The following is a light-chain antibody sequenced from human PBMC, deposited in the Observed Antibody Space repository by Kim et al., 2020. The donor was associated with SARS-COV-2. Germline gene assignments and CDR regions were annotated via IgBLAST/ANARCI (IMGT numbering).Light chain of an antibody. CDR3: QAWDSSTVV. J-gene: IGLJ2*01. CDR2: QDS. V-gene: IGLV3-1*01. CDR1: KLGDKF. Sequence: SLSPGQTAHISCSGDKLGDKFACWYQQKPGHSPVLVIYQDSKRPSGIPERFSGSNSGNTATLTISGTQAMDEADYYCQAWDSSTVVFGGGTQLTVL.